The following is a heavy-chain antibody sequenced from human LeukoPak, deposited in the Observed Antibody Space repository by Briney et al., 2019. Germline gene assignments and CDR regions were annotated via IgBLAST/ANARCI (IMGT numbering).Heavy chain of an antibody. D-gene: IGHD6-19*01. V-gene: IGHV4-59*08. CDR3: ARSLSSGWYGFDY. Sequence: PSETLSLTCTVSGGSISTYFWSWIRQPPGKGLEWIGYIYYSGSTNYNPSLKSRVTISVDTSKDQFSLKLSSLTAADTAVYYCARSLSSGWYGFDYWGQGALVTVSS. CDR2: IYYSGST. J-gene: IGHJ4*02. CDR1: GGSISTYF.